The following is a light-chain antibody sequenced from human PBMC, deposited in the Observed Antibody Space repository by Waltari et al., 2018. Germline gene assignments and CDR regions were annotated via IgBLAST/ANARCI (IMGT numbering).Light chain of an antibody. CDR2: AAS. CDR3: QQSYTNPPA. CDR1: HNIINF. J-gene: IGKJ4*01. Sequence: DIQMTQSPSSLSASVGDRVTITCRASHNIINFLSWYQQKPGRAPRLLMYAASTLQSGFPSRFSGSGSGTDFTLTINSLQPEDIATYYCQQSYTNPPAFAAGTKVEIK. V-gene: IGKV1-39*01.